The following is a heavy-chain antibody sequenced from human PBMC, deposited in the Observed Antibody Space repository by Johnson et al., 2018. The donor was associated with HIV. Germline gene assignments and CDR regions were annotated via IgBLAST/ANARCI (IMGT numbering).Heavy chain of an antibody. Sequence: QEQLVESGGVVVQPGRSLRLSCAASGFTFSSYAMHWVRQAPGKGLEWVAVISYDGSNTYYADSVTGRFTISRDNAKNSLSLQMNSLRAEDTALYYCARVVVVIAIGGTDAFDIWGQGTMVTVSS. CDR2: ISYDGSNT. J-gene: IGHJ3*02. D-gene: IGHD2-21*01. CDR1: GFTFSSYA. V-gene: IGHV3-30-3*01. CDR3: ARVVVVIAIGGTDAFDI.